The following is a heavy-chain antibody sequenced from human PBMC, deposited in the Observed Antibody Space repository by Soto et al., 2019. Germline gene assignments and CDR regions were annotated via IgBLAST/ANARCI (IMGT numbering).Heavy chain of an antibody. Sequence: EMQLVESGGGVVRPGGSLRLSCAASGFNFDDYGMSWVRQAPGKGLEWVSGINWNGGSTAYADSVKGRFTISRDNAKNSLYLQMNSLRAEDTALYYCARPSGLYYYDSSGHGGAFDIWGQGTMVTVSS. CDR2: INWNGGST. CDR3: ARPSGLYYYDSSGHGGAFDI. D-gene: IGHD3-22*01. V-gene: IGHV3-20*04. CDR1: GFNFDDYG. J-gene: IGHJ3*02.